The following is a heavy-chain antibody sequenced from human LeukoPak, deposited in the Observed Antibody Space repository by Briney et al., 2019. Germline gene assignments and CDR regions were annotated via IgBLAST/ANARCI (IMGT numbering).Heavy chain of an antibody. Sequence: ASVKVSCKASGYTFTGYYMHWVRQAPGQGLEWMGWINPNSGGTNYAQKFQGRVTMTRDTSISTAYMELSRLRSDDTAVYYCARGPSSGNLPFDYWGQGTLVTVSS. CDR2: INPNSGGT. CDR3: ARGPSSGNLPFDY. V-gene: IGHV1-2*02. CDR1: GYTFTGYY. D-gene: IGHD3-22*01. J-gene: IGHJ4*02.